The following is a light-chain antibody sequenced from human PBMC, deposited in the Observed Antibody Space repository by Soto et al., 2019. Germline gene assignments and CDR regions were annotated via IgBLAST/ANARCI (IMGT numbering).Light chain of an antibody. CDR1: QSVSSSY. CDR3: QQYGSSPPT. Sequence: EIVLTQSPGTLSLSPGERATLSCRASQSVSSSYLAWYQQKPGQAPRLPIYGASSRATGIPDRFSGSGSGTDFTLTISRLEPEDFAVYYCQQYGSSPPTFGQGTKLEIK. V-gene: IGKV3-20*01. J-gene: IGKJ2*01. CDR2: GAS.